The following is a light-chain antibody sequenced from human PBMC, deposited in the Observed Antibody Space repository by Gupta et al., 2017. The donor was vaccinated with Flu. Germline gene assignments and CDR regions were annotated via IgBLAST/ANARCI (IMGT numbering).Light chain of an antibody. CDR1: KLGDIY. J-gene: IGLJ2*01. CDR3: QAWDSGTCG. Sequence: SYELTQPPSVSVSPGQTASITCSGDKLGDIYVSWYQQKPGQSPVLVIYQDTQRPSGNPERFSGSNSGTTATLTIGGTQARDEADYYCQAWDSGTCGFGGGTKLTVL. V-gene: IGLV3-1*01. CDR2: QDT.